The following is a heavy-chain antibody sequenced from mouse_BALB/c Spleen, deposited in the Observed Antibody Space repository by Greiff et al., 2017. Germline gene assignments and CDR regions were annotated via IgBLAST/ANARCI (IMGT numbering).Heavy chain of an antibody. Sequence: EVKLQESGAELVRPGALVKLSCKASGFNIKDYYMHWVKQRPEQGLEWIGWIDPENGNTIYDPKFQGKASITADTSSNTAYLQLSSLTSEDTAVYYCARGRSTMITTDYWGQGTTLTVSS. J-gene: IGHJ2*01. CDR3: ARGRSTMITTDY. D-gene: IGHD2-4*01. V-gene: IGHV14-1*02. CDR1: GFNIKDYY. CDR2: IDPENGNT.